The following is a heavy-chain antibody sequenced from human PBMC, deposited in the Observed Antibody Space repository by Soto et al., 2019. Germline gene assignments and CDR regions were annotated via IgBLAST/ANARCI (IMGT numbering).Heavy chain of an antibody. CDR3: GKGFYGSGGPDV. D-gene: IGHD3-10*01. CDR2: INAGYGNT. J-gene: IGHJ4*02. Sequence: ASVKVSCKASGYTLSSYAMHWVRQAPGQRLEWMGWINAGYGNTKSSQKFQDRVTISRDTSASTAYMELTSLRSEDTAIYYCGKGFYGSGGPDVWGPGTLVTVSS. V-gene: IGHV1-3*01. CDR1: GYTLSSYA.